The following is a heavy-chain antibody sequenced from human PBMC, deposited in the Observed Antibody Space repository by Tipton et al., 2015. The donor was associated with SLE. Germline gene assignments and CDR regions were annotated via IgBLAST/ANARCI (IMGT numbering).Heavy chain of an antibody. J-gene: IGHJ3*01. Sequence: TLSLTCTVSGGSIGNNYWNWIRQSTGKGLEWIGRFYTDGSTRHKPSPESRLSPSFASRVTMSLGPSKNQFSLTLMSVTAADTAVYLCARIIAGHGDAFDVWGQGTMVTVSS. CDR1: GGSIGNNY. CDR3: ARIIAGHGDAFDV. V-gene: IGHV4-4*07. CDR2: FYTDGST.